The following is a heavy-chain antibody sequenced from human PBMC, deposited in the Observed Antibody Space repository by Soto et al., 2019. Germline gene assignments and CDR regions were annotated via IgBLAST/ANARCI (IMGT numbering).Heavy chain of an antibody. Sequence: QLQLQESGPGLVKPSETLSLTCTVSGGSISSNLYYWGWVRQPPGKGLEWIGAVYYSGRTWYNPSLNSRVIISVDTLSNQFSLNLRSVTASDTAVYYCARQTGGFGYYFDYWGQGALVTVSS. CDR3: ARQTGGFGYYFDY. CDR2: VYYSGRT. V-gene: IGHV4-39*01. D-gene: IGHD3-16*01. J-gene: IGHJ4*02. CDR1: GGSISSNLYY.